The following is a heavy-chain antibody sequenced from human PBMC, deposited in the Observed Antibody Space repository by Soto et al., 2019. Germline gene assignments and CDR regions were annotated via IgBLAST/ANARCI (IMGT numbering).Heavy chain of an antibody. CDR3: ARRTWRGRADY. CDR2: IGGSGGDT. D-gene: IGHD3-3*01. Sequence: EVQLLASGGGLVQPGGSLRLSCAASGFPFSSYAMSWVRQAPGKGLEWVSAIGGSGGDTFYADSVKGRFTVSRGNAENTLSLQLNSLRVEDTAIYYCARRTWRGRADYWGQGILVTVSS. V-gene: IGHV3-23*01. CDR1: GFPFSSYA. J-gene: IGHJ4*02.